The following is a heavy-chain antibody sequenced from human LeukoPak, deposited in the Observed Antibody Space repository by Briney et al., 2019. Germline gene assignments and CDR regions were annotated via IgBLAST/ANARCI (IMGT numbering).Heavy chain of an antibody. CDR2: ISSSGSTI. Sequence: PGGSLRLPCAASGFTFSSYEVNWVRQAPGKGLEWVSYISSSGSTIYYADSVKGRFTISRDNAKNSLYLQMNSLRAEDTAVYYCARVMTYVGPTMESYYMDVWGKGTTVTISS. V-gene: IGHV3-48*03. CDR3: ARVMTYVGPTMESYYMDV. J-gene: IGHJ6*03. D-gene: IGHD4/OR15-4a*01. CDR1: GFTFSSYE.